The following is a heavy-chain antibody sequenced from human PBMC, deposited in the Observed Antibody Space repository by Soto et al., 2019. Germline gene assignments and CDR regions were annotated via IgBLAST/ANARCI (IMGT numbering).Heavy chain of an antibody. CDR2: ISWNSGSI. Sequence: EVQLVESGGGLVQPGRSLRLSCAASGLTFDDYAMHWVRQAPGKGLEWVSGISWNSGSIGYADSVKGRFTISRDNAKNSLYLQMNSLRAEDTALYYCAKDILRAKYSSGWGYGMDVW. CDR1: GLTFDDYA. CDR3: AKDILRAKYSSGWGYGMDV. V-gene: IGHV3-9*01. J-gene: IGHJ6*01. D-gene: IGHD6-19*01.